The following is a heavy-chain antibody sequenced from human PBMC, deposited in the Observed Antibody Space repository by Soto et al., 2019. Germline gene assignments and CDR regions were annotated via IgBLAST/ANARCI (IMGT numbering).Heavy chain of an antibody. CDR2: IFRTGSA. J-gene: IGHJ5*02. CDR3: AKYDSGSGTSGGGWFDP. D-gene: IGHD3-10*01. V-gene: IGHV4-4*02. CDR1: GASISSYSW. Sequence: ETLALTCSVSGASISSYSWWCWVRQAPGKGLEWIGEIFRTGSANYNPSLKGRVTISIDESKNQFSLKVNSVTAADTALYYCAKYDSGSGTSGGGWFDPWGQGTLVTVYS.